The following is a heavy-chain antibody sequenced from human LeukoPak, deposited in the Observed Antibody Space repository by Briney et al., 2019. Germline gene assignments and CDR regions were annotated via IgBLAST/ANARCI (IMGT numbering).Heavy chain of an antibody. J-gene: IGHJ4*02. CDR1: GFTVITND. V-gene: IGHV3-53*01. D-gene: IGHD1-14*01. CDR2: LYSDGNT. Sequence: PGGPLRLSCAASGFTVITNDMTWVRQAPGKGLEWVSVLYSDGNTKYADSVQGRFTISRDNSKKTLYLEMNSLSPDDTAVYYCARGVEPLAANTLAYWGQGTLVTVSS. CDR3: ARGVEPLAANTLAY.